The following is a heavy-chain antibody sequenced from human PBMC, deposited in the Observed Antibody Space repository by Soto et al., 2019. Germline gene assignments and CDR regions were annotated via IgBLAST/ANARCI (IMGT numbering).Heavy chain of an antibody. CDR2: IWYDGSNK. CDR1: AFTFRSSG. V-gene: IGHV3-33*01. Sequence: PGGPLILSCEADAFTFRSSGMHWVRHSPGKWLEWVAVIWYDGSNKYYADSVKGRFTISRDNSKNTLYLQMNSLRAEDTAVYYCARDWGPTAASHRGWFDTGAREPWSPSPQ. CDR3: ARDWGPTAASHRGWFDT. J-gene: IGHJ5*02. D-gene: IGHD3-16*01.